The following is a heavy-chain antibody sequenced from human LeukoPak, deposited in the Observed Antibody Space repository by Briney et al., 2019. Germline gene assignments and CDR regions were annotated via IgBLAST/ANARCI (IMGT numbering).Heavy chain of an antibody. D-gene: IGHD1-26*01. CDR1: GFIFDAHD. CDR3: AKPSGSGVDY. Sequence: PGRSLRLSCGASGFIFDAHDMHWVRQAPGKGLEWVAFIRSDGYHTYYADSVKGRFTITRDNSKNTLYLQMNSLRLEDMALYYCAKPSGSGVDYWGRGTRVTVSS. J-gene: IGHJ4*02. V-gene: IGHV3-30*02. CDR2: IRSDGYHT.